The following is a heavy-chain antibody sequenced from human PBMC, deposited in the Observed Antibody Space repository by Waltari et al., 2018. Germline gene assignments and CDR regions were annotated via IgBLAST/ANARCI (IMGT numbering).Heavy chain of an antibody. Sequence: VQLQESGPGLVKPSETLSLTCAVSGYSISSGYYWGWIRQPPGKGLEWVANIKQDGSEKYYVDSVKGRFTISRDNAKNSLYLQMNSLRAEDTAVYYCARDMNKSVAGPNREPFDYWGQGTLVTVSS. V-gene: IGHV3-7*01. D-gene: IGHD6-19*01. CDR3: ARDMNKSVAGPNREPFDY. J-gene: IGHJ4*02. CDR2: IKQDGSEK. CDR1: GYSISSGYY.